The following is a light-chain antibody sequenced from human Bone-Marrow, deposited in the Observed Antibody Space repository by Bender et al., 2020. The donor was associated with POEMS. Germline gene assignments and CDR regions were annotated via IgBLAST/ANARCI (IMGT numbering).Light chain of an antibody. Sequence: QSALTQPASVSGSPGQSITISCTGTSSDVGSYNLVSWYQQHPGKAPKLMIYDVSNRPSGVSNRFSGSKSGNTASLTISGLQAEDEGNYYCCSYAGSFTLIFGGGTKVTVL. CDR3: CSYAGSFTLI. CDR1: SSDVGSYNL. CDR2: DVS. J-gene: IGLJ2*01. V-gene: IGLV2-23*02.